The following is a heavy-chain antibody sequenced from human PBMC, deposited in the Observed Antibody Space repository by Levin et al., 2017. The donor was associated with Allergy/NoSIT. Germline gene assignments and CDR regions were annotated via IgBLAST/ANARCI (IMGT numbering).Heavy chain of an antibody. CDR1: GGSFSGYY. D-gene: IGHD5-24*01. J-gene: IGHJ4*02. Sequence: GSLRLSCAVYGGSFSGYYWSWIRQPPGKGLEWIGEINHSGSTNYNPSLKSRVTISVDTSKNQFSLKLSSVTAADTAVYYCARGFSVYWKMATKFDYWGQGTLVTVSS. CDR3: ARGFSVYWKMATKFDY. CDR2: INHSGST. V-gene: IGHV4-34*01.